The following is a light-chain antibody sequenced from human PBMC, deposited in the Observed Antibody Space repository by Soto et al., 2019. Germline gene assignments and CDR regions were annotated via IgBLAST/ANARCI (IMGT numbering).Light chain of an antibody. Sequence: DIQMTQSPSTLSGSVGDRVTITCRASQTISSWLAWYQQKPGKAPKLLIYKASTLKSGVPSRFSGSGSGTEFPHTISSLQPDDFATYYCQHYNSYSEAFGQATKVELK. CDR3: QHYNSYSEA. CDR2: KAS. V-gene: IGKV1-5*03. J-gene: IGKJ1*01. CDR1: QTISSW.